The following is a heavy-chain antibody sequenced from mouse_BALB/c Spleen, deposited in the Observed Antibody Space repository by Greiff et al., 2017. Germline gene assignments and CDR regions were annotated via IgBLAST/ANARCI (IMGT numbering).Heavy chain of an antibody. J-gene: IGHJ4*01. CDR3: VREGYYEAMDY. V-gene: IGHV10-3*03. CDR1: GFTFNTYA. Sequence: DVKLVESGGGLVQPKGSLKLSCAASGFTFNTYAMHWVCQAPGKGLEWVARIRSKSNNYATYYADSVKDRFTISRDDSQSMLYLQMNNLKTEDTAMYYCVREGYYEAMDYWGQGTSVTVSA. D-gene: IGHD2-3*01. CDR2: IRSKSNNYAT.